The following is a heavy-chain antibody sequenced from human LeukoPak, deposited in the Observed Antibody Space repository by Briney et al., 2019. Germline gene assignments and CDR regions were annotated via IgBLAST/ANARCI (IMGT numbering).Heavy chain of an antibody. CDR3: ARHHGGNYLKYYFDY. D-gene: IGHD4-23*01. CDR1: GGSISSYY. V-gene: IGHV4-59*01. Sequence: PSETLSLTCTVSGGSISSYYWSWIRQPPGKGLEWIGYIYYSGSTNYNPSLKSRVTISVDTSKNQFSLKLSSVTAADTAVYYCARHHGGNYLKYYFDYWGQGTLVTVSS. J-gene: IGHJ4*02. CDR2: IYYSGST.